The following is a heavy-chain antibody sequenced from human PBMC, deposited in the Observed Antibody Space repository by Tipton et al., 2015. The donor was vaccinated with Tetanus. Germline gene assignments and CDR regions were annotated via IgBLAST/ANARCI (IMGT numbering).Heavy chain of an antibody. J-gene: IGHJ5*02. D-gene: IGHD1-1*01. CDR1: GGSIASQY. V-gene: IGHV4-4*07. CDR3: ARDRGDTGTVNWFDP. Sequence: LRLSCTVSGGSIASQYWSWIRQPAGKGLEWIGRTYIRGTTTYNPSLKSRVTISVDTSETQMSLRLTSVTAADTAVYYCARDRGDTGTVNWFDPWGQGTLVTVSS. CDR2: TYIRGTT.